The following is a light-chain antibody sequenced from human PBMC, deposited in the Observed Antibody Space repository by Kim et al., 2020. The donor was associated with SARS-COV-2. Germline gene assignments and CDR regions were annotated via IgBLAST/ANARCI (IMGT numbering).Light chain of an antibody. CDR3: NSRDNNNNVL. Sequence: SSELTQDPAVSVALGQTVRITCQGDSLRSYYATWYQQKPGQAPLLVIYGKNNRPSGIPDRFSGSSSGNTASLTITGTQAGDEADYYCNSRDNNNNVLFGGGTQLTVL. CDR1: SLRSYY. V-gene: IGLV3-19*01. J-gene: IGLJ2*01. CDR2: GKN.